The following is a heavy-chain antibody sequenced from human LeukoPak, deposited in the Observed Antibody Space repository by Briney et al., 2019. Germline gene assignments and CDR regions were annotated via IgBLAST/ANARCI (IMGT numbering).Heavy chain of an antibody. D-gene: IGHD5-24*01. Sequence: VASVKVSCKASGGTFSSYTISWVRRAPGQGLEWMGRIIPILGIANYAQKFQGRVTITADKSTSTAYMELSSLRSEDTAVYYCALPHGYNSFSFDYWGQGTLVTVSS. CDR2: IIPILGIA. CDR3: ALPHGYNSFSFDY. CDR1: GGTFSSYT. V-gene: IGHV1-69*02. J-gene: IGHJ4*02.